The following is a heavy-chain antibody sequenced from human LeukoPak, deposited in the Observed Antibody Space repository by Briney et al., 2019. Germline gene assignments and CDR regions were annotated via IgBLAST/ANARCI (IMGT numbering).Heavy chain of an antibody. J-gene: IGHJ4*02. D-gene: IGHD3-22*01. V-gene: IGHV3-21*01. CDR1: GFTFSSYS. Sequence: PGGSLRLSCAASGFTFSSYSMNWVRQAPGKGLEWVSSISSSSSYIYYADSVKGRFTISRDNAKNSLYLQMNSLRAEDTAVYYCARTPARSYYYDLEWGQGTLVTVSS. CDR2: ISSSSSYI. CDR3: ARTPARSYYYDLE.